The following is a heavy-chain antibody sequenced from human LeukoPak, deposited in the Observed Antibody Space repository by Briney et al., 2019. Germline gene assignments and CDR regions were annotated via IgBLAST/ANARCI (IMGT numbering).Heavy chain of an antibody. CDR3: ARDEKVVVVAASYYYYYGMDV. D-gene: IGHD2-15*01. V-gene: IGHV4-34*01. Sequence: KPSETLSLTCAVYGGSFSGYYWSWIRQPPGKGLEWIGEINHSGSTNYNPSLKSRVTMSVDTSKNQFSLKLSSVTAADTAVYYCARDEKVVVVAASYYYYYGMDVWGQGTTVTVSS. CDR1: GGSFSGYY. J-gene: IGHJ6*02. CDR2: INHSGST.